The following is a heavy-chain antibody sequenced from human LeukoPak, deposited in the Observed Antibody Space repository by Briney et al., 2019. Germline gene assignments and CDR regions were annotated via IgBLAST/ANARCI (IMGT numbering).Heavy chain of an antibody. J-gene: IGHJ4*02. CDR1: GGSISSYY. CDR3: ARGVYIAAAQYGY. D-gene: IGHD6-13*01. V-gene: IGHV4-59*01. Sequence: PSETFSLTCSVSGGSISSYYWSWIRPPPGKGLAWIGYIYYSGTTNYNPSLKSRVTISVDTSKNQFSLKLSSVTAADTAVYYCARGVYIAAAQYGYWGQGTLVTVSS. CDR2: IYYSGTT.